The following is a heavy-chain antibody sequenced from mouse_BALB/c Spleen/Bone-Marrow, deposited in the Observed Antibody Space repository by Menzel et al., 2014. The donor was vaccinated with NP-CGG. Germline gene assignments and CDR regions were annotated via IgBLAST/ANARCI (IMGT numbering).Heavy chain of an antibody. CDR1: GISITTGSYR. V-gene: IGHV3-5*02. CDR3: ARDGGLRGYAMDY. CDR2: IYYSGTI. J-gene: IGHJ4*01. D-gene: IGHD2-4*01. Sequence: EVQLQQSGPGLVKPSQTVSLTCTVTGISITTGSYRWSWIRRFPGNKLEWIGYIYYSGTITYNPSLTSRTTITRDTSKNQFFLEMNSLTAEDTATYYCARDGGLRGYAMDYWGQGTSVTVSS.